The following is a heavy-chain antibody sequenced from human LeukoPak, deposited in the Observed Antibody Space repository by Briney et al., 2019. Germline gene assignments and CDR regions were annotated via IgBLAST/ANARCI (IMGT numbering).Heavy chain of an antibody. CDR2: ISGSGGST. CDR1: GITFSSYA. CDR3: AKNGGYHYYDSSGYYHDS. J-gene: IGHJ4*02. V-gene: IGHV3-23*01. Sequence: GGSLRLSCAASGITFSSYAMSWVRQAPGKGLEWVSSISGSGGSTYYAGSVQGRFTISRDNSKNTLYLQMNSLRAEDTAVYYCAKNGGYHYYDSSGYYHDSWGQGTLVTVSS. D-gene: IGHD3-22*01.